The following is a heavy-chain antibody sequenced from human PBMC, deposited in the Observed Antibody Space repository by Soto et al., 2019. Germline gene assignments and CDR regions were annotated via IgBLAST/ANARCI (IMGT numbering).Heavy chain of an antibody. CDR1: GYTFTSYA. V-gene: IGHV1-3*05. CDR2: IHAGNGNT. Sequence: QVQLVQSGAEEKKPGASVKVSCKASGYTFTSYAMHWVRQAPGQRLEWMGWIHAGNGNTKYSQKFQDRVTITTDTSASTAYMELSSLKSEDTAVYYCARDVAAADYWGQGTLVTVSS. CDR3: ARDVAAADY. D-gene: IGHD6-13*01. J-gene: IGHJ4*02.